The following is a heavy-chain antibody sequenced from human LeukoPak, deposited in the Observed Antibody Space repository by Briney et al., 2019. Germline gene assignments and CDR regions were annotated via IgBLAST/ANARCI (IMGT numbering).Heavy chain of an antibody. Sequence: PGGSLRLSCAASGFTFSSYWMHWVRQAPGKGLVGVSRIDSDGSTTSYADSVKGRFTISRDNAKNTLFLQMNSLRAEDTAAYYCARSVYDSGGYYRVLDYWGQGTLVTVSS. CDR3: ARSVYDSGGYYRVLDY. J-gene: IGHJ4*02. CDR1: GFTFSSYW. V-gene: IGHV3-74*01. CDR2: IDSDGSTT. D-gene: IGHD3-22*01.